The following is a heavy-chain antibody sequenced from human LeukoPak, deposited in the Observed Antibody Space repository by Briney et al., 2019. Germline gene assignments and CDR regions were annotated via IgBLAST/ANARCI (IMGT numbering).Heavy chain of an antibody. D-gene: IGHD3-3*01. CDR1: GFTFDDYG. Sequence: PGGSLRLSCAASGFTFDDYGMSWVRHAPGEGLEWVSGINWNGGSRKYADSVKGRFTISRENAKNSLYLQMNSLRAEDTALYYCARASSALIDAALPNWFDPWGQGTLVTVSS. V-gene: IGHV3-20*04. CDR3: ARASSALIDAALPNWFDP. CDR2: INWNGGSR. J-gene: IGHJ5*02.